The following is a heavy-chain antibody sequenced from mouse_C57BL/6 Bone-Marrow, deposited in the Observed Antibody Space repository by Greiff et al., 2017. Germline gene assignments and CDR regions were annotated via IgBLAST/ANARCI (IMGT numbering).Heavy chain of an antibody. CDR1: GFTFSSYA. V-gene: IGHV5-4*01. Sequence: EVQVVESGGGLVKPGGSLKLSCAASGFTFSSYAMSWVRQTPEKRLEWVATISDGGSYTYYPDNVKGRFTISRDNAKNNLYLQMSHLKSEDTAMYYCARVPFYYYAMDYWGQGTSVTVTS. CDR2: ISDGGSYT. CDR3: ARVPFYYYAMDY. J-gene: IGHJ4*01.